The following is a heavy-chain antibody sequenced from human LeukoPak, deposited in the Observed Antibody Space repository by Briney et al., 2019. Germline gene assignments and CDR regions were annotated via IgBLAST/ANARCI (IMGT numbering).Heavy chain of an antibody. Sequence: SQTLSLTCTVSGGSISSGSYYWSWIRQPAGKGLEWIGRIYTSGSTNYNPSLKSRVTISVDASKNQFSLKLSSVTAADTAVYYCAREGMYYYDSSGYYRPFDYWGQGTLVTASS. CDR2: IYTSGST. CDR3: AREGMYYYDSSGYYRPFDY. D-gene: IGHD3-22*01. CDR1: GGSISSGSYY. V-gene: IGHV4-61*02. J-gene: IGHJ4*02.